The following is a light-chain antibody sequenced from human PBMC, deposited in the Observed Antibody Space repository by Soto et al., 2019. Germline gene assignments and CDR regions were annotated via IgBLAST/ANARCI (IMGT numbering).Light chain of an antibody. CDR1: QSVSSY. CDR3: QQRSNWPPVFT. J-gene: IGKJ3*01. V-gene: IGKV3-11*01. Sequence: EIVLTQSPATLSLSPGERATLSCRASQSVSSYLAWYQQKPGQAPRLLLYDASNRATGIPARFSGSGSGTDFTLTISSREPEDFAVYYCQQRSNWPPVFTFGPGTKVDIK. CDR2: DAS.